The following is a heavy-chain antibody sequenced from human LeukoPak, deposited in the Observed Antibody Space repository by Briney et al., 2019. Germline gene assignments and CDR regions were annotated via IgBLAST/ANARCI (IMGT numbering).Heavy chain of an antibody. Sequence: SETLSLTCAVYGGSFSGYYWSWIRQPPGKALGWIGDISHSGTTNYNPSLKSRVTISVDKSMNQFSLKLTSVTAADTAVYYCARSYDLWGQGTLVTVSS. V-gene: IGHV4-34*01. CDR1: GGSFSGYY. J-gene: IGHJ4*02. CDR3: ARSYDL. CDR2: ISHSGTT. D-gene: IGHD3-3*01.